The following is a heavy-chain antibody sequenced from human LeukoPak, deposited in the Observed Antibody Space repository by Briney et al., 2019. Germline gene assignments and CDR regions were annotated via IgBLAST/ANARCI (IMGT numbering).Heavy chain of an antibody. J-gene: IGHJ5*02. V-gene: IGHV1-2*06. CDR1: GYTFTGYY. CDR3: ASGNNWNYRFNWFDP. CDR2: INPNSGGT. D-gene: IGHD1-7*01. Sequence: EASVKVSCKASGYTFTGYYMHWVRQAPGQGLEWMGRINPNSGGTNYAQKFQGRVTMTRDTSISTAYMELSRLRSDDAAVYYCASGNNWNYRFNWFDPWGQGTLVTVSS.